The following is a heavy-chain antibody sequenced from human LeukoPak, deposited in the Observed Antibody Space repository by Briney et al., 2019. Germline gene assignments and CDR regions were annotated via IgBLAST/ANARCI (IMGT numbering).Heavy chain of an antibody. V-gene: IGHV4-4*02. CDR3: ARDLGTVAASS. CDR2: IYHAGTT. J-gene: IGHJ5*02. CDR1: GGSISTRNW. Sequence: PSETLSHTCVVSGGSISTRNWFSWVRQPPGKGLEWIGEIYHAGTTNYNPSLKSRVTISVDKSKNQFSLKLSSVTAADTAVYYCARDLGTVAASSWGQGILVTVSS. D-gene: IGHD4-23*01.